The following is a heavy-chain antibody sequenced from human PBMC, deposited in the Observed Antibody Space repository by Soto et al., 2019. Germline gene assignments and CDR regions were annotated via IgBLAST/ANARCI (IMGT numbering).Heavy chain of an antibody. CDR3: AKARELLCGYFDY. CDR2: ISGSGGST. CDR1: GFTFSSYA. D-gene: IGHD1-26*01. V-gene: IGHV3-23*01. Sequence: EVQLLESGGGLVQPGGSLRLSWEASGFTFSSYAMSWVRQAPGKGLEWVSAISGSGGSTYYADSVKGRFTISRDNAKNTLFLQMNSRRAEDTAVYYCAKARELLCGYFDYWGQGTLVTVSA. J-gene: IGHJ4*02.